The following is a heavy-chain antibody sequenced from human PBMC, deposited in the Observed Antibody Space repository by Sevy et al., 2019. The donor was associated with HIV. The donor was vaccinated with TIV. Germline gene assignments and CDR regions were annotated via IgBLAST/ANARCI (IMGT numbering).Heavy chain of an antibody. V-gene: IGHV3-30*18. Sequence: GGSLRLSCAASGFSFSSYGMHWVRQAPGKGLEWVAVISSDGSYTYYADSVKGRFTISRDNSKNTLYLQMNSLRAEDTAMYYCAKGGGRWLISYYYVDFWGQGTLVTVSS. CDR2: ISSDGSYT. CDR1: GFSFSSYG. J-gene: IGHJ4*02. D-gene: IGHD3-22*01. CDR3: AKGGGRWLISYYYVDF.